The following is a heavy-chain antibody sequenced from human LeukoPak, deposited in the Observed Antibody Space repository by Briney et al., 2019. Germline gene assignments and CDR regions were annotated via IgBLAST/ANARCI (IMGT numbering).Heavy chain of an antibody. D-gene: IGHD2-21*02. CDR2: INAGNGIT. CDR1: GYTFTSYA. Sequence: ASVKVSCKASGYTFTSYAMHWVRQAPGQRLEWMGWINAGNGITKYSQKFQGRVTITRDTSASTAYMELSSLRSEDTAVYYCARDLYCGGDCYSDYWGQGTLVTVSS. J-gene: IGHJ4*02. V-gene: IGHV1-3*01. CDR3: ARDLYCGGDCYSDY.